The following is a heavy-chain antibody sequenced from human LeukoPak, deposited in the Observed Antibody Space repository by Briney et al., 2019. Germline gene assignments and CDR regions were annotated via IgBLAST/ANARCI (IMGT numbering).Heavy chain of an antibody. D-gene: IGHD5-18*01. CDR3: ARRNVDTAILRGRAYFDY. Sequence: PSQTLSLTRTVSGGSISSYYWSWIRQPPGKGLEWIGYIYHSGTTTYNPSLKSRVTISVDTSKTQFSLKLSSVTAADTAVYYCARRNVDTAILRGRAYFDYWGQGTLVTVSS. CDR2: IYHSGTT. J-gene: IGHJ4*02. V-gene: IGHV4-59*08. CDR1: GGSISSYY.